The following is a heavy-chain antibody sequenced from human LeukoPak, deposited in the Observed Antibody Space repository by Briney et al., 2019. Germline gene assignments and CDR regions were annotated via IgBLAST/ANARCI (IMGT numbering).Heavy chain of an antibody. CDR1: GYTFTDYY. CDR2: VDPEDGET. D-gene: IGHD3-22*01. V-gene: IGHV1-69-2*01. Sequence: ASVKVSCKVSGYTFTDYYMHWVQQAPGKGLEWMGLVDPEDGETIYAEKFQGRVTITADTYTDTAYMELSGLRSEDTAVYYCATVDYDSSGYYSFDYWGQGTLVTVSS. J-gene: IGHJ4*02. CDR3: ATVDYDSSGYYSFDY.